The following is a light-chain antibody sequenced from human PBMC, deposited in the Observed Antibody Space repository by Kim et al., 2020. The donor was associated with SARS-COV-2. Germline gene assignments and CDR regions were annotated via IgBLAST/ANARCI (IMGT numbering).Light chain of an antibody. CDR1: QDIASC. Sequence: ASVGDRVTITCRASQDIASCLAWYQQKPGKAPKVLIYDASTWHSGIPSRFSGGGSGTEFTLTIGSLETEDVATYYCQKYNSAPWTFGPGTKVDIK. J-gene: IGKJ1*01. CDR3: QKYNSAPWT. V-gene: IGKV1-27*01. CDR2: DAS.